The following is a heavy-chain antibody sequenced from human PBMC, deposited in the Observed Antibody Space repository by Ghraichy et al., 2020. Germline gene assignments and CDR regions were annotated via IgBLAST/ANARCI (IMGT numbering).Heavy chain of an antibody. CDR2: ISSNGGST. CDR3: VKFGIVVVPAANNWFDP. J-gene: IGHJ5*02. Sequence: GGSLRLSCSASGFTFSSYAMHWVRQAPGKGLEYVSAISSNGGSTYYADSVKGRFTISRDNSKNTLYLQMSSLRAEDTAVYYCVKFGIVVVPAANNWFDPWGQGTLVTVSS. D-gene: IGHD2-2*01. CDR1: GFTFSSYA. V-gene: IGHV3-64D*06.